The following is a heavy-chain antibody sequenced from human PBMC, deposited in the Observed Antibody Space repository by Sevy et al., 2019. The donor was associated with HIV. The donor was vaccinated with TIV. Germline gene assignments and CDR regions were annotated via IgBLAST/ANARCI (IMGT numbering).Heavy chain of an antibody. CDR1: GYSFTSYW. CDR2: IYPGDSDT. V-gene: IGHV5-51*01. Sequence: GESLKISCKGSGYSFTSYWIGWVRQMPGKGLEWMGIIYPGDSDTRYSPSFQGQVTISADKSISTAYLQWSSLKASDTAMYYCARRSGLDIVATIERSSWSPFDYWGQGTLVTVSS. D-gene: IGHD5-12*01. CDR3: ARRSGLDIVATIERSSWSPFDY. J-gene: IGHJ4*02.